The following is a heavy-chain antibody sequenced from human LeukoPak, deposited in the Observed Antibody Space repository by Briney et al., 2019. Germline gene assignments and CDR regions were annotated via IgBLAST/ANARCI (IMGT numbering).Heavy chain of an antibody. V-gene: IGHV4-34*01. CDR3: ARGRTNWSRGGWFDP. CDR2: INHSGST. Sequence: SETLSLTCAVYGGSFSGYYWSWIRQPPGKGLEWVGEINHSGSTNYNPSLKSRVTISVDTSKNQSSLKLSSVTAADTAVYYCARGRTNWSRGGWFDPWGQGTLVTVSS. J-gene: IGHJ5*02. D-gene: IGHD1-1*01. CDR1: GGSFSGYY.